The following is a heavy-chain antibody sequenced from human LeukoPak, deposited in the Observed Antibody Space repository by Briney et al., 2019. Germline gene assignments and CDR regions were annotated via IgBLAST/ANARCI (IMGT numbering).Heavy chain of an antibody. V-gene: IGHV3-53*01. J-gene: IGHJ3*02. Sequence: PGGSLRLSCAASGLTVSSSYMSWVRQAPGKGPESVSIIYNDGSTYYAASMKGRFTISRDNSKNTLYLQVNSLRAEDTAMYYCARNILFAFDIWGQGTMVTVSS. CDR1: GLTVSSSY. CDR3: ARNILFAFDI. CDR2: IYNDGST. D-gene: IGHD2/OR15-2a*01.